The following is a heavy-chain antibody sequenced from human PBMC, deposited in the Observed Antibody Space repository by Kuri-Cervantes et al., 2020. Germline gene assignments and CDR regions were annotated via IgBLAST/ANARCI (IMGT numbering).Heavy chain of an antibody. CDR2: IYSGGST. J-gene: IGHJ4*02. CDR1: GFTVSSNY. Sequence: GESLKISCAASGFTVSSNYMSWVRQAPGKGLEWVSVIYSGGSTYYADSVKGRFTISRDNSKNTLYLQVNSLRAEDTAVYYCARDYGSNFFDYWGQGTLVTVSS. D-gene: IGHD4-23*01. V-gene: IGHV3-53*05. CDR3: ARDYGSNFFDY.